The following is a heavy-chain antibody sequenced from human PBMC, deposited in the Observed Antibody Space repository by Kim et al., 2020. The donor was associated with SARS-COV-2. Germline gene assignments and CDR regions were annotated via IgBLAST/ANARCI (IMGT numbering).Heavy chain of an antibody. D-gene: IGHD3-16*01. Sequence: SETLSLTCTVSGGSISSYYWSWIRQPPGKGLEWIGYIDYSGSTNYNPSLKSRVTISVDTSKNQFSLKLSSVTAADTAVYYCARELGIPLVGYYYYYDGMAVWGEGTKGTVSS. CDR1: GGSISSYY. CDR2: IDYSGST. V-gene: IGHV4-59*01. CDR3: ARELGIPLVGYYYYYDGMAV. J-gene: IGHJ6*04.